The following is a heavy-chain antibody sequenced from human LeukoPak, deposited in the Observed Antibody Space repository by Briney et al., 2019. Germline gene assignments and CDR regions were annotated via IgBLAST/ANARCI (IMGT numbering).Heavy chain of an antibody. Sequence: AGRSLRLSCAASGFTFDDYAMHWVRQAPGKGLEWVSGISWNSGSIGYADSVKGRFTISRDNAKNSLYLQMNSLRAEDTALYYCAKGAYYYDSSGYYFDYWGQGTLVTVSS. CDR1: GFTFDDYA. J-gene: IGHJ4*02. D-gene: IGHD3-22*01. CDR2: ISWNSGSI. V-gene: IGHV3-9*01. CDR3: AKGAYYYDSSGYYFDY.